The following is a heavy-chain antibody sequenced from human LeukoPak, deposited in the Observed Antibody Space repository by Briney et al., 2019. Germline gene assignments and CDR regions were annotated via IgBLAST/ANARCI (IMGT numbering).Heavy chain of an antibody. V-gene: IGHV3-30*02. D-gene: IGHD6-13*01. J-gene: IGHJ6*02. CDR3: AKDAPRIAAVSYYYYYYGVDV. CDR2: IRYDGSNK. Sequence: GGSLRLSCAASGFTFSSYGMHWVRQAPGKGLEWVAFIRYDGSNKYYADSVKGRFTISRDNSKNTLYLQMNSLRAEDTAVYYCAKDAPRIAAVSYYYYYYGVDVWGQGTTVTVSS. CDR1: GFTFSSYG.